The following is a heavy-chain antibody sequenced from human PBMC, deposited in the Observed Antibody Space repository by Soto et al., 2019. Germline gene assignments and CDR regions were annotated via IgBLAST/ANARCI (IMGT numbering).Heavy chain of an antibody. CDR1: GGTFSSYA. D-gene: IGHD4-17*01. CDR2: IIPIFGTA. Sequence: QVQLVQSGAEVKKPGSSVKVSCKASGGTFSSYAISWVRQAPGQGLEWMGGIIPIFGTANYAQKFQGRVTITADESTSTAYMELSSLRSEDTAVYYCARDRVYYGDSRVLSFYWGQGTLVTVSS. CDR3: ARDRVYYGDSRVLSFY. V-gene: IGHV1-69*01. J-gene: IGHJ4*02.